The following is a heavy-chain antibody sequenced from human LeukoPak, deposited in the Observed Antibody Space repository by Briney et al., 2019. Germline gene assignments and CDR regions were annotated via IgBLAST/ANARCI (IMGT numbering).Heavy chain of an antibody. J-gene: IGHJ4*02. CDR2: ISAYNGNT. V-gene: IGHV1-18*01. CDR1: GYTFTSYG. D-gene: IGHD2-15*01. Sequence: ASVKVSCKASGYTFTSYGISWVRQAPGQGLECIGWISAYNGNTNYAQKLQGRVTMTTDTSTSTAYMELRSLRSDDTAVYYCARVYGLGGGRWDYFDYWGQGTLVTVSS. CDR3: ARVYGLGGGRWDYFDY.